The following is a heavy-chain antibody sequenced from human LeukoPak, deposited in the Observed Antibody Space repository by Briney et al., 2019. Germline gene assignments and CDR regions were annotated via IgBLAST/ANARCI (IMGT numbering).Heavy chain of an antibody. J-gene: IGHJ5*02. CDR1: GGSISSGGYY. V-gene: IGHV4-31*03. CDR2: IHYSGST. D-gene: IGHD3-10*01. CDR3: ARDLYYYGSGRSGPFDP. Sequence: PSETLSLTCTVSGGSISSGGYYWSWIRQHPGKGLEWIGYIHYSGSTYYNPSLKSRVTISVDTSKNQFSLKLSSVTAADTAVYYCARDLYYYGSGRSGPFDPWGQGTLVTVSS.